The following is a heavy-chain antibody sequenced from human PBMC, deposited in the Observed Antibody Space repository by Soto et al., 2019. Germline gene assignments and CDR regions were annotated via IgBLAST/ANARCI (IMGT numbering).Heavy chain of an antibody. D-gene: IGHD3-22*01. Sequence: PGGALRLSCAASGFTFSSYSMNWVRQAPGKGLEWVAVISYDGSVKYYADSVKGRFTISRDNSKNTLYLQVNSLRAEDTAVYYCAKSSLGHDSSGFQFWFFDLWGRGTLVTVSS. J-gene: IGHJ2*01. CDR3: AKSSLGHDSSGFQFWFFDL. V-gene: IGHV3-30*18. CDR2: ISYDGSVK. CDR1: GFTFSSYS.